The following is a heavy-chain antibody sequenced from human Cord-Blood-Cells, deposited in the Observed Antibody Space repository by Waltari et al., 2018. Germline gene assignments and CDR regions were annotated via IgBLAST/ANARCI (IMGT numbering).Heavy chain of an antibody. J-gene: IGHJ4*02. CDR3: ARCSGGDWGDIVVVPAAMYFDY. CDR2: ITPIFGKA. CDR1: GGPFTSYV. D-gene: IGHD2-2*01. V-gene: IGHV1-69*01. Sequence: QVQLLQCGAEVRKPGSPVKLSCKASGGPFTSYVLSGLGRAPGKGLYGMGGITPIFGKANYAQKFQGRVTITADESTSTAYMELSSLRSEDTAVYYCARCSGGDWGDIVVVPAAMYFDYWGQGTLVTVSS.